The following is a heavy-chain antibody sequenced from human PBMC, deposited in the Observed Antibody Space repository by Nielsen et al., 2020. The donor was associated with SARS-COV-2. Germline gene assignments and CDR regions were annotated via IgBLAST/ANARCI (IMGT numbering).Heavy chain of an antibody. V-gene: IGHV3-33*06. CDR2: IWYDGSNK. J-gene: IGHJ4*02. D-gene: IGHD3-9*01. Sequence: WIRQPPGKGLEWVAVIWYDGSNKYYADSVKGRFTISRDNSKNTLYLQMNSLRAEDTAVYYCAKDIYDILTGYPDYWGQGTRVTVSS. CDR3: AKDIYDILTGYPDY.